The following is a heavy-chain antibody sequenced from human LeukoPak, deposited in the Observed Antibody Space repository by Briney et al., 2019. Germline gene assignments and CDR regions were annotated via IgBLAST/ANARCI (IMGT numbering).Heavy chain of an antibody. CDR3: ARQISGYVDY. V-gene: IGHV3-7*04. J-gene: IGHJ4*02. Sequence: GGSLRLSCAASGFTFSNYAMGWVRQAPGKGLEWVANIKQDGSEKYYVDSVKGRFTISRDNAKNSLYLQMNSLRAEDTAVYYCARQISGYVDYWGQGTLVTVSS. CDR1: GFTFSNYA. D-gene: IGHD1-26*01. CDR2: IKQDGSEK.